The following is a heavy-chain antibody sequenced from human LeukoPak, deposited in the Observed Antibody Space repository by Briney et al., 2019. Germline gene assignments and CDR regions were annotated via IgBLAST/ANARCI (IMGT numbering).Heavy chain of an antibody. V-gene: IGHV3-30*02. CDR2: IGYDGRNK. CDR3: AKYCGGDCYYAFDI. D-gene: IGHD2-21*02. Sequence: GGSLRLSCAASGFTFSSYGIHWVRQAPGKGLEWVTFIGYDGRNKYYADSVKGRFTISRDNSKNTLYLQMNSLRAEDTAVYYCAKYCGGDCYYAFDIWGQGTMVTVSS. CDR1: GFTFSSYG. J-gene: IGHJ3*02.